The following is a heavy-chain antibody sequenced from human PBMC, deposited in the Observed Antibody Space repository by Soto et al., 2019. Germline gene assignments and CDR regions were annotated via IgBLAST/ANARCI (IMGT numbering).Heavy chain of an antibody. Sequence: SETRSLTGSVSGYSISSGYYWGWLRQPPGKGLEWMGSIYHGGSTYYNPSLNSRVTLSIDMTNNHVSLILNSVTAADTAVYYCARVGPWVPYYYDSSPYTFENWFDPWGQGTLVTVSS. D-gene: IGHD3-22*01. V-gene: IGHV4-38-2*02. CDR1: GYSISSGYY. CDR2: IYHGGST. CDR3: ARVGPWVPYYYDSSPYTFENWFDP. J-gene: IGHJ5*02.